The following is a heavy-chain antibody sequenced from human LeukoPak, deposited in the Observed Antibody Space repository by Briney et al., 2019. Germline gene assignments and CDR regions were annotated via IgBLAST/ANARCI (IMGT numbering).Heavy chain of an antibody. D-gene: IGHD3-16*01. CDR2: IGATDGSK. CDR1: GFTFSAYS. CDR3: VRDHNWASDI. V-gene: IGHV3-48*02. J-gene: IGHJ3*02. Sequence: PGGSLIFSCAASGFTFSAYSMNWVRQAPGKGLEWVSYIGATDGSKYYADSVKGRFSISRDNAKNSLYLQMNSLRDEDTAVYYCVRDHNWASDIWGRGTMVTVSS.